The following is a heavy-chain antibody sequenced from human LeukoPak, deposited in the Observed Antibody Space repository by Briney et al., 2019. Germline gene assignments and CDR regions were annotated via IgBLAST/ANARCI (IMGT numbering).Heavy chain of an antibody. J-gene: IGHJ5*02. CDR1: GGSISSYY. CDR3: ASLLLGYCSSTSCYGSWFDP. Sequence: SETPPLTCTVSGGSISSYYWSWIRQPPAKGLEGIGDIYYSGSTNYNPSLKSRVTISVDTSKNQFSLKLSYVTAADTAVYYCASLLLGYCSSTSCYGSWFDPWGQGTLVTVSS. CDR2: IYYSGST. V-gene: IGHV4-59*01. D-gene: IGHD2-2*01.